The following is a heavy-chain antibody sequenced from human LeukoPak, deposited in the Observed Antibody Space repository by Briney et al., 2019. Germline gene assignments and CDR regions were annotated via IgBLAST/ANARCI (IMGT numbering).Heavy chain of an antibody. D-gene: IGHD3-9*01. J-gene: IGHJ4*02. CDR3: ARDSSDYDILTGYPRFDY. CDR1: GGTFSSYA. V-gene: IGHV1-69*06. CDR2: IIPIFGTA. Sequence: ASVKVSCKASGGTFSSYAISWVRQAPGQGLEWMGGIIPIFGTANYAQKFQGRVTITADKSTSTAYMELSSLRSEDTAVYYRARDSSDYDILTGYPRFDYWGQGTLVTVSS.